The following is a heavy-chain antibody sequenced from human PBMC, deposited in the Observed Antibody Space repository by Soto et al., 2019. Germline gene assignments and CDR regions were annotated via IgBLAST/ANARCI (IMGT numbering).Heavy chain of an antibody. Sequence: SVKVSCKASGGTFSSYAISWVRQAPGQGLEWMGGIIPIFGTANYAQKFQGRVTITADESTSTAYMELSSLRSEDTAVYYCARPATGTTTQYYYYYYGMDVWGQGTTVTVSS. D-gene: IGHD1-1*01. CDR3: ARPATGTTTQYYYYYYGMDV. V-gene: IGHV1-69*13. J-gene: IGHJ6*02. CDR2: IIPIFGTA. CDR1: GGTFSSYA.